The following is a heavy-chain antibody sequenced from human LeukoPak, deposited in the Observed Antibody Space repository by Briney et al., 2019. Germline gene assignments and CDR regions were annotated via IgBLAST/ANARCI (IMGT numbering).Heavy chain of an antibody. J-gene: IGHJ6*02. CDR3: AREGPYYYGMDV. CDR1: GFTFSSYA. CDR2: ISYDGSNK. V-gene: IGHV3-30*04. Sequence: GGSLRLSCAASGFTFSSYAMHWVRQAPGKGLEWVAVISYDGSNKYYADSVKGRFTISRDNSKNTLYLQMNSLRAEDTAVYYCAREGPYYYGMDVWGQGTTVTVSS.